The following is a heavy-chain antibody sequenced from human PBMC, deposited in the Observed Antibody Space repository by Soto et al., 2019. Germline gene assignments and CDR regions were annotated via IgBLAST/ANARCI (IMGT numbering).Heavy chain of an antibody. CDR2: IRDTGGYT. CDR1: GFTFSGYA. V-gene: IGHV3-23*01. J-gene: IGHJ4*02. Sequence: GGSLRLSCVASGFTFSGYAMSWVRQAPGKGLQWVSAIRDTGGYTYYADSVKGRFTISRDNSKNTLYLQMNSLRAEDTAVYYCAGGITGTREFDNWGQGTLVTVSS. CDR3: AGGITGTREFDN. D-gene: IGHD1-7*01.